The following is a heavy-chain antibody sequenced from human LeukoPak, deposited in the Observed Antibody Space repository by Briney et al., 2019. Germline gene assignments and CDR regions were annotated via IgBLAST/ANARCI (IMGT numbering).Heavy chain of an antibody. Sequence: SETLSLTCTVSDGSISSYYWSWIRQSAGKGLEWIGRMYTSGSTNYNPSLKSRVTMSVDTSKNHFSLKLNSVTAADTAVYYCARSITGTPIGYYYGMDVWGQGTTVTVSS. J-gene: IGHJ6*02. CDR3: ARSITGTPIGYYYGMDV. CDR2: MYTSGST. V-gene: IGHV4-4*07. CDR1: DGSISSYY. D-gene: IGHD1-7*01.